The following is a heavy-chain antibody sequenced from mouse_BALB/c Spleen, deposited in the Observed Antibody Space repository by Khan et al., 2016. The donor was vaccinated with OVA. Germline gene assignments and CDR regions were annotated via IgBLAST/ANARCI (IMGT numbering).Heavy chain of an antibody. J-gene: IGHJ3*01. CDR3: ARGLDYYGSWFAY. V-gene: IGHV9-3-1*01. Sequence: QIQLVQSGPELKKPGETVNISCKASGYTFTNYGMNWVKQAPGKGLKWMGWINTSTGDPTYAGDFKGRFAFSLETSASPAYLQITNLTNEDTATDFCARGLDYYGSWFAYWGQGTLVTVSA. CDR2: INTSTGDP. D-gene: IGHD1-1*01. CDR1: GYTFTNYG.